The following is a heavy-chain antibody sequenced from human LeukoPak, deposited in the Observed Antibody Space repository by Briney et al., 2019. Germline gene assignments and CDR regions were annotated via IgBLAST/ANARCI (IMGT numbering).Heavy chain of an antibody. D-gene: IGHD3-22*01. CDR2: ISSNGGST. J-gene: IGHJ4*02. Sequence: GGSLRLSCAASGFTFSSYAMHWVRQAPGKGLEYVSAISSNGGSTYYANSVKGRFTISRDNSKNTQYLQMGSLRAEDMAVYYCARDWEPYYYDSSRYYPEPLDYWGQGTLVTVSS. CDR3: ARDWEPYYYDSSRYYPEPLDY. CDR1: GFTFSSYA. V-gene: IGHV3-64*01.